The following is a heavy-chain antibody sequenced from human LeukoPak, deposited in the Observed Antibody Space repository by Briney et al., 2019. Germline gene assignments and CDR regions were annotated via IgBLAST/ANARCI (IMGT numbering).Heavy chain of an antibody. CDR1: GFTFSSYA. Sequence: PGRSLRLSCAASGFTFSSYAMHWVRQAPGKGLEWVAVISYDGSNKYYADSVKGRFTISRGNSKNTLYLQMNSLRAEDTAVYYCARAITGYDSSGSPGYWGQGTLVTVSS. CDR3: ARAITGYDSSGSPGY. V-gene: IGHV3-30-3*01. CDR2: ISYDGSNK. J-gene: IGHJ4*02. D-gene: IGHD3-22*01.